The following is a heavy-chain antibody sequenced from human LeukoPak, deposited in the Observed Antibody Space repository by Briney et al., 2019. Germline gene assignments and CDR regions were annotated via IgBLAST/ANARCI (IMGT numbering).Heavy chain of an antibody. CDR3: ARGSFSGGWEI. Sequence: ETLSLTCTVSGGSFSSYFWNLIRQSAGEGLEWIGRIYISGSTNYKPSLKSRVTMSVDTSKNQFSLNLSSVTAADTAVYYCARGSFSGGWEIWGQGTLVTVSS. J-gene: IGHJ4*02. CDR1: GGSFSSYF. CDR2: IYISGST. V-gene: IGHV4-4*07. D-gene: IGHD2-15*01.